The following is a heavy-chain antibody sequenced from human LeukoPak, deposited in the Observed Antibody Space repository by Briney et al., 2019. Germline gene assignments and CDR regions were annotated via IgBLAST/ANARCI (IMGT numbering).Heavy chain of an antibody. D-gene: IGHD6-13*01. CDR1: GGSISSGSYY. Sequence: KPSQTLSLTCTVSGGSISSGSYYWSWIRQPAGKGLKWIGRIYTSGSTNYNPSLKSRVTISVDTSKNQFSLKLSSVTAADTAVYYCARAAYSHDAFDIWGQGTMVTVSS. V-gene: IGHV4-61*02. CDR3: ARAAYSHDAFDI. J-gene: IGHJ3*02. CDR2: IYTSGST.